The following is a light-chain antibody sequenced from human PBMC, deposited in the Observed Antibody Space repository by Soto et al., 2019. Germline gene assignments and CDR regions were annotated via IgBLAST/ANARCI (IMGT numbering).Light chain of an antibody. V-gene: IGLV4-60*02. CDR2: LEGSGSY. CDR1: SGHSSYI. Sequence: QPVLTQSSSASASLGSSVKLTCTLSSGHSSYIIAWHQQQPGKAPRYLMKLEGSGSYNKGSGVPDRFSGSSSGADRYLTISNLPFEDEADYYCETWDSTTRVFGGGTKVTVL. J-gene: IGLJ3*02. CDR3: ETWDSTTRV.